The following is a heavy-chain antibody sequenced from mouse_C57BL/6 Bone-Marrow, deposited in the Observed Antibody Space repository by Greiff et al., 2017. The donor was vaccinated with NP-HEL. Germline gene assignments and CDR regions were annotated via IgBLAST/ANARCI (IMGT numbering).Heavy chain of an antibody. CDR1: GFNIKDDY. Sequence: VQLQQSGAELVRPGASVKLSCTASGFNIKDDYMHWVKQRPEQGLEWIGWLDPENGDTEYASKFQGKATITADTSSNTAYLQLSSLTSEDTAVYYCTTLFITTHYFDYWGQGTTLTVSS. D-gene: IGHD1-1*01. V-gene: IGHV14-4*01. CDR3: TTLFITTHYFDY. CDR2: LDPENGDT. J-gene: IGHJ2*01.